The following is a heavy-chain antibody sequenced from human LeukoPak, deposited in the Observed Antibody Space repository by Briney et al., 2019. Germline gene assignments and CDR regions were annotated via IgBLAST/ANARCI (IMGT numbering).Heavy chain of an antibody. J-gene: IGHJ4*02. D-gene: IGHD5-24*01. CDR2: ISYDGTNK. CDR3: AKDLGWRWLQLGVFDY. Sequence: GGSLRLSCAASGFTFNSYAIHWVRQAPGKGLEWVAVISYDGTNKFYADSVKGRFTISRDNSRNTMYLQMNTLRAEDTAVYSCAKDLGWRWLQLGVFDYWGQGTLVTVSS. CDR1: GFTFNSYA. V-gene: IGHV3-30*18.